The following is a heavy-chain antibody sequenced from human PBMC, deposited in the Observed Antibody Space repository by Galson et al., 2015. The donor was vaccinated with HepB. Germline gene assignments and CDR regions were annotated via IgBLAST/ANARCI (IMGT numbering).Heavy chain of an antibody. D-gene: IGHD3-10*01. CDR3: AKDPSEFQVPPEFDF. J-gene: IGHJ4*02. V-gene: IGHV3-9*01. CDR2: VSWNSGSI. Sequence: SPRLSCAASGFTFDDYAKHRVRQAPGQGLECVSGVSWNSGSIGYADSVKGRITISRDNPKNSLYLQMNSLRAEETALDYCAKDPSEFQVPPEFDFWGQGTLVTVSS. CDR1: GFTFDDYA.